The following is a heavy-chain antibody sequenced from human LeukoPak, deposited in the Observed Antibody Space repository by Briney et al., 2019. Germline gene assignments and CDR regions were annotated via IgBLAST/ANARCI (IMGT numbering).Heavy chain of an antibody. Sequence: SETLSLTCTVSGGSISSYYWSWIRQPPGKGLGWIGYIYYSGCTNYNPSLKSRVTISVDTSKNQFSLKLSSVTAADTAVYYCARGGGLQPFDYWGQGTLVTVSS. D-gene: IGHD5-24*01. CDR3: ARGGGLQPFDY. CDR2: IYYSGCT. CDR1: GGSISSYY. J-gene: IGHJ4*02. V-gene: IGHV4-59*01.